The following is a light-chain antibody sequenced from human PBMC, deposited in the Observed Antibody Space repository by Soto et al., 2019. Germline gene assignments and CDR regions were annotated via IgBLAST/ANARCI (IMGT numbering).Light chain of an antibody. CDR1: SSHIGSNT. CDR3: STWDDSLSALVV. Sequence: QSVLTQPPSASGTPGQRVTMSCSGSSSHIGSNTVNWYQQLPGTAPQLLIYSNNQRPSGVPDRFSGSKSGTSASLAISWLLSEYEADYYCSTWDDSLSALVVFVGGTKLTVL. J-gene: IGLJ2*01. V-gene: IGLV1-44*01. CDR2: SNN.